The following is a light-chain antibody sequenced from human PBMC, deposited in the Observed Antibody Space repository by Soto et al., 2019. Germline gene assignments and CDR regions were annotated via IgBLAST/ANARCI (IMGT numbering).Light chain of an antibody. CDR2: HAS. Sequence: ETVLTQSPATLSLSPGERTTLSCRASENVDIYLAWYQQKPGQAPRLLIYHASNTATGIPARFSGSGSGTYFTITISSLEPEDSGVYSCQQRRNWPPLTFGGGTRVEIK. CDR1: ENVDIY. J-gene: IGKJ4*01. V-gene: IGKV3-11*01. CDR3: QQRRNWPPLT.